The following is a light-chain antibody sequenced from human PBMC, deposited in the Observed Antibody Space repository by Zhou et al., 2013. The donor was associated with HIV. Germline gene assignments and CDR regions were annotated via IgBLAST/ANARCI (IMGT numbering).Light chain of an antibody. CDR1: QRISVY. CDR3: QQTYSTPRT. Sequence: DIQMTQSPSSLSASVGDRVTIACRTSQRISVYLAWYQQKPGKVPRLLIFDASTLQSGVPSRFSGSGSGTDFTLTISSLQPEDFAPYYCQQTYSTPRTFGQGTKVEIK. V-gene: IGKV1-27*01. CDR2: DAS. J-gene: IGKJ1*01.